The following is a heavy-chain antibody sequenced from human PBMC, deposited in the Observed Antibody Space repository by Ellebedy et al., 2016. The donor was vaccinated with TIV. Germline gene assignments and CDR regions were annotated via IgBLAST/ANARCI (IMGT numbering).Heavy chain of an antibody. V-gene: IGHV3-53*01. CDR1: GFPVTSNY. CDR3: AKKHDTSPWVFEN. Sequence: PGGSLRLSCAASGFPVTSNYMNWVRQAPGKGLEWVSVIFSAADGGETHYADSVKGRFTISRDSSKNTLYLQMNSLRAEDTAVYYCAKKHDTSPWVFENWGQGALVTVSS. J-gene: IGHJ4*02. D-gene: IGHD6-13*01. CDR2: IFSAADGGET.